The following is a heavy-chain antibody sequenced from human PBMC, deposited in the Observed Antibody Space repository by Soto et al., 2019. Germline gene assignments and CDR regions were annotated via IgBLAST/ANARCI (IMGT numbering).Heavy chain of an antibody. CDR2: ISWKDEK. Sequence: QITLKESGPTLVKPTQTLTVTCTFSRFSLSTSGAGVGGIRQSPGKAPEWLALISWKDEKRYNPGLKSRLTITRDTSKNQVVLTMTDLDSVDTATYFCAHRYGGNYYRWYFDSWGQGTLVTVSS. D-gene: IGHD1-26*01. J-gene: IGHJ4*02. CDR3: AHRYGGNYYRWYFDS. V-gene: IGHV2-5*01. CDR1: RFSLSTSGAG.